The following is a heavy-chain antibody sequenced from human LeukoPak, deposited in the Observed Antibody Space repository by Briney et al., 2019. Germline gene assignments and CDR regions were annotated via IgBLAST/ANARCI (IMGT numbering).Heavy chain of an antibody. CDR3: GRDSLGSGGTYY. Sequence: SETLSLTCTISGVTISHFFWSWIRQPPGKGLEWIGYIYYSGSTKYNPSLKSRVAISIDTSKNQFSLKLSSVTAADTAVYYCGRDSLGSGGTYYWGQGTLVTVSS. V-gene: IGHV4-59*01. D-gene: IGHD6-19*01. CDR1: GVTISHFF. J-gene: IGHJ4*02. CDR2: IYYSGST.